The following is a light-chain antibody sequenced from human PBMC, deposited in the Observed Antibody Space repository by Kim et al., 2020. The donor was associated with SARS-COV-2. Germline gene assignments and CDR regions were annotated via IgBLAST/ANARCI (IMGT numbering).Light chain of an antibody. Sequence: GQRVTISCSGSNSNIGSNTVNWYQQLPGMAPKLLIYSHNQRPSGVPDRLSGSKSGTSASLAISGLQSADEADYYCAAWDDSLNAWVFGGGTQLTVL. CDR3: AAWDDSLNAWV. CDR2: SHN. CDR1: NSNIGSNT. J-gene: IGLJ3*02. V-gene: IGLV1-44*01.